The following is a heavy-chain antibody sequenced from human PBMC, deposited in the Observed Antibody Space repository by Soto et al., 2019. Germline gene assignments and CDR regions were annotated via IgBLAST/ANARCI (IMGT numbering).Heavy chain of an antibody. CDR1: GYTFTSYG. V-gene: IGHV1-18*01. CDR2: ISAYNGNT. J-gene: IGHJ1*01. CDR3: AKHRLVRWYFQH. D-gene: IGHD6-19*01. Sequence: GASVKVSCKASGYTFTSYGISWVRQAPGQGLEWMGWISAYNGNTYYADSVKGRFTISRDNSKNTLYLQMNSLRAEDTAVYYCAKHRLVRWYFQHWGQGTLVTVSS.